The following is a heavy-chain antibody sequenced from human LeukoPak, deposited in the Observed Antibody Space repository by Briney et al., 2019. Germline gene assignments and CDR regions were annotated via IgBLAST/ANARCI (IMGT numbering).Heavy chain of an antibody. CDR1: GFTFSGYE. D-gene: IGHD4-17*01. Sequence: GGSLTLSCAAYGFTFSGYEMNWVRQAPGKWLEWLSYISSGSTTISHAHSVYGRFTISTDNDKESLYLQMSNLRAEDTAIYYCARDFGDYGDTLGYFDLWGQGTLVTVSS. CDR2: ISSGSTTI. V-gene: IGHV3-48*03. CDR3: ARDFGDYGDTLGYFDL. J-gene: IGHJ4*02.